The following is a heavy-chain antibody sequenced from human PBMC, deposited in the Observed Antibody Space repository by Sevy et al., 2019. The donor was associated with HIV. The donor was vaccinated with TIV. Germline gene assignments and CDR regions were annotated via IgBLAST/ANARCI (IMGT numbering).Heavy chain of an antibody. V-gene: IGHV3-30*04. CDR3: ARDHCTDGVCFRSGYFDY. Sequence: GGSLILSCAASGFTFGNHAIHWVRQAPGKGLEWVAIISFDGRNEHYAGSVKGRFTISRDNSKKTVYLQMTNLRSEDAAVYYCARDHCTDGVCFRSGYFDYWGQGTLVTVSS. D-gene: IGHD2-8*01. CDR1: GFTFGNHA. J-gene: IGHJ4*01. CDR2: ISFDGRNE.